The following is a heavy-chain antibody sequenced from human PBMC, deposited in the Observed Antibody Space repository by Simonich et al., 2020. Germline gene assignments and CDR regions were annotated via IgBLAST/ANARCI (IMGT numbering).Heavy chain of an antibody. CDR2: INSTGSST. CDR1: GFTFSSYW. CDR3: ARDYSNYDAFDI. J-gene: IGHJ3*02. V-gene: IGHV3-74*01. Sequence: EVQLVESGGGLVQPGGSLRLSCAASGFTFSSYWMHWVRQAPGKGVVWVSRINSTGSSTSYADSVKGRFTISRDNAKNTLYLQMNSLRAEDTAVYYCARDYSNYDAFDIWGQGTMVTVSS. D-gene: IGHD4-4*01.